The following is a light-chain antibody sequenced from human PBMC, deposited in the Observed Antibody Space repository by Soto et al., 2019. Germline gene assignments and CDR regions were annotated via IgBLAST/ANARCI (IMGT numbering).Light chain of an antibody. CDR2: AAS. CDR1: QGISNY. CDR3: QQYYGYPART. V-gene: IGKV1-8*01. J-gene: IGKJ1*01. Sequence: AIRMTQSPSSLSASTGDRVTITCRASQGISNYLAWYQQKPGKAPKLLIYAASTLQSGVPSRFSGSGSGTDFTLTISGLQAEDFGTYFCQQYYGYPARTFGQGTKVQIK.